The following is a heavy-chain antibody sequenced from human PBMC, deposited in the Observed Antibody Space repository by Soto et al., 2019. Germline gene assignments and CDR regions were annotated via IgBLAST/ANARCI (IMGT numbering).Heavy chain of an antibody. D-gene: IGHD1-1*01. CDR1: GYTYPVSY. CDR3: ARESAGKTLYGMDV. V-gene: IGHV1-2*02. Sequence: QVQLVQSGAEVKKPGASVKVSCETSGYTYPVSYTHWLRQAPGQGLEWMGWINPNSGDTNYAHKFEGRVTMTRDSSAGTAYMVLSGLRSDDTAVDFCARESAGKTLYGMDVWGQGTTVTVSS. CDR2: INPNSGDT. J-gene: IGHJ6*02.